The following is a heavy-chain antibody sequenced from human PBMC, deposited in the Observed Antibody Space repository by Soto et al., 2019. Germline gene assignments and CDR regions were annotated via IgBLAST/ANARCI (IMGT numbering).Heavy chain of an antibody. CDR3: ARDFRNKGMDV. CDR1: GFSLSDYY. J-gene: IGHJ6*02. V-gene: IGHV3-11*01. CDR2: ITGTSDSI. Sequence: GGALRLSCVASGFSLSDYYMAWIRQAPGKGLEWLSYITGTSDSIHYADSVRGRFIISRDNAKNSLYLQMNSLRVDDTAVYYCARDFRNKGMDVWGQGTTVPLSS.